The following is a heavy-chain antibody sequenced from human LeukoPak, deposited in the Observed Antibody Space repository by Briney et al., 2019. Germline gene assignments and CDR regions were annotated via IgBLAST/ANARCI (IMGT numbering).Heavy chain of an antibody. Sequence: SGGSLRLSCAASGFTFSSYGMHWVRQAPGKGLEWVAVIWYDGSNKYYADSVRGRFTISRDNSKNTLYLQMNSLRAEDTAVYYCARATYYYDSSGFREAEYFQHWGQGTLVTVSS. D-gene: IGHD3-22*01. CDR2: IWYDGSNK. V-gene: IGHV3-33*01. CDR1: GFTFSSYG. CDR3: ARATYYYDSSGFREAEYFQH. J-gene: IGHJ1*01.